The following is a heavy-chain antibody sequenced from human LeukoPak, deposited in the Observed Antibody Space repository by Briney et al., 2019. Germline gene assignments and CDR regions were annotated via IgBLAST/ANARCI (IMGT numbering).Heavy chain of an antibody. CDR2: INPSGDST. CDR1: GYTFTSYD. Sequence: ASVKVSCKASGYTFTSYDMHWLRQAPGQGLEWMGIINPSGDSTSYAQKFRGRVTMTRDTSTSTVYMELSSLRSEDTAVYYCASVLYCGADCYSGRYFFDYWGQGTLVTVSS. J-gene: IGHJ4*02. CDR3: ASVLYCGADCYSGRYFFDY. D-gene: IGHD2-21*02. V-gene: IGHV1-46*01.